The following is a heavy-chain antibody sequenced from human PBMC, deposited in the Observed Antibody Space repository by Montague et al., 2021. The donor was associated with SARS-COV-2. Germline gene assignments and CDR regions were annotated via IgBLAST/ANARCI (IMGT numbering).Heavy chain of an antibody. Sequence: SETLSLTCTVSGRSIISTSSYWGWIRQPPGGGLEWIGSISHRENTFYNPSLKSPVTISVDTSKNQFSLKMISVTAADTAVYYCARDLDSFYGMDVWGQGTTVTVSS. CDR1: GRSIISTSSY. V-gene: IGHV4-39*07. J-gene: IGHJ6*02. CDR3: ARDLDSFYGMDV. CDR2: ISHRENT.